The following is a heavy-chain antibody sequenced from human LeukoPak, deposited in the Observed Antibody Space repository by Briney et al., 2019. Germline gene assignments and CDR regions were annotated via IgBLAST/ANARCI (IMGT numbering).Heavy chain of an antibody. J-gene: IGHJ4*02. CDR2: IYTSGST. D-gene: IGHD3-22*01. CDR3: ARESSGYFLQDY. V-gene: IGHV4-4*07. CDR1: GGSFSGYY. Sequence: SETLSLTCAVYGGSFSGYYWSWIRQPPGKGLEWIGRIYTSGSTNYNPSLKSRVTMSVDTSKNQFSLKLSSVTAADTAVYYCARESSGYFLQDYWGQGTLVTVSS.